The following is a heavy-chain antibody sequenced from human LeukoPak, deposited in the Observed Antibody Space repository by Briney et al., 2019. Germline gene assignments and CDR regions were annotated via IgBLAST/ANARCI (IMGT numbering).Heavy chain of an antibody. CDR1: GGSISSYY. V-gene: IGHV3-23*01. CDR2: ISGSGDNT. Sequence: ETLSLTCTVSGGSISSYYWSWVRQAPGKGLEWVSGISGSGDNTYYADSVKGRFTISRDNSKNTLYVQVNSLGTEDTAAYYCAKGSYYDSSGSFYFDYWGQGTLVTVSS. D-gene: IGHD3-22*01. J-gene: IGHJ4*02. CDR3: AKGSYYDSSGSFYFDY.